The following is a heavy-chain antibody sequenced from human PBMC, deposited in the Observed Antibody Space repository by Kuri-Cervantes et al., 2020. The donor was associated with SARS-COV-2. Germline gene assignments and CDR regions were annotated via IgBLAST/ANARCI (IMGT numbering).Heavy chain of an antibody. Sequence: GGSLRLSCAASGFTFSNYAMYWVRQAPGKGLEYVSAISSNGDSTYYADSVKGRFTMSRDNSKSTLYPQMGSLRAEDMAVYYCARVSRSGYLDYWGQGTLVTVSS. CDR1: GFTFSNYA. D-gene: IGHD3-3*01. CDR3: ARVSRSGYLDY. V-gene: IGHV3-64*02. CDR2: ISSNGDST. J-gene: IGHJ4*02.